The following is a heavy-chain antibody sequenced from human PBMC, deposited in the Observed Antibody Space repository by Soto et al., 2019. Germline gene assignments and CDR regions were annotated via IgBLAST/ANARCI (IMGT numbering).Heavy chain of an antibody. CDR2: IIPILGIA. D-gene: IGHD2-2*01. CDR1: GGTFSSYT. CDR3: ARVEGYCSSTSCPRGAFDI. J-gene: IGHJ3*02. Sequence: SVKVSCKASGGTFSSYTISWVRQAPGQGLEWMGRIIPILGIANYAQKFQGRVTITADKSTSTAYMELSSLRSEDTAVYYCARVEGYCSSTSCPRGAFDIWGQGTMVTVS. V-gene: IGHV1-69*02.